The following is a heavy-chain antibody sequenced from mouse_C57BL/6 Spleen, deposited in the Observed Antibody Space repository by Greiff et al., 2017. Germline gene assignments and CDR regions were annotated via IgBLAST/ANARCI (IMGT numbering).Heavy chain of an antibody. V-gene: IGHV5-4*01. Sequence: EVQGVESGGGLVKPGGSLKLSCAASGFTFSSYAMSWVRPTPEKRLEWVATISDGGSYTYYPDNVKGRFTISRDNAKNNLYLQMSHLKSEDTAMYYCARDQDYGSSWYFDVWGTGNTVTVSS. CDR1: GFTFSSYA. CDR3: ARDQDYGSSWYFDV. D-gene: IGHD1-1*01. CDR2: ISDGGSYT. J-gene: IGHJ1*03.